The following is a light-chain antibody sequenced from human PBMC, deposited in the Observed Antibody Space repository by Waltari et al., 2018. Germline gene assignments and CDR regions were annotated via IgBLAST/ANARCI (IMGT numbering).Light chain of an antibody. V-gene: IGKV3-20*01. CDR2: GAS. Sequence: EIVLTQSPGTLSLSPGERATLPCRASQSVSSSYLAWYQQKPGQAPRLLIYGASSRATGIPDRFSGSGSGTDFTLTISRLEPEDFVTYFCQQYSYYPWTFGQETKVEIK. CDR3: QQYSYYPWT. J-gene: IGKJ1*01. CDR1: QSVSSSY.